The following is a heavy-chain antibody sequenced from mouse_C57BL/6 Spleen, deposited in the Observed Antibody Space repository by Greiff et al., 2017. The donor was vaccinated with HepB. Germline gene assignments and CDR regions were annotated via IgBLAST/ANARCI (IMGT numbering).Heavy chain of an antibody. V-gene: IGHV1-61*01. Sequence: VQLQQPGAELVRPGSSVKLSCKASGYTFTSYWMDWVKQRPGQGLEWIGNIYTSDSETHYNQKFKDKATLTVDKSSSTAYMQLSSLTSEDSAVYYCERRGYDYRAWFAYWGQGTLVTVSA. D-gene: IGHD2-4*01. CDR3: ERRGYDYRAWFAY. CDR2: IYTSDSET. CDR1: GYTFTSYW. J-gene: IGHJ3*01.